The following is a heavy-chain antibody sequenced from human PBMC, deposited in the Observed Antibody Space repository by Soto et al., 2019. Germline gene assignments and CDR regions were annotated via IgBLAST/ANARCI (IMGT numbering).Heavy chain of an antibody. V-gene: IGHV3-21*01. J-gene: IGHJ2*01. CDR2: ISSSSSTI. CDR3: AREAPRVPAAMKFRLWNCYFDL. D-gene: IGHD2-2*01. Sequence: EVQLVESGGGLVKPGGSLRLSCAASGFTFSSYSMNWVRQAPGKGLEWVSSISSSSSTIYYADSVKGRFTISRDNAKNSLHLQMNSLRAEDTAVYYCAREAPRVPAAMKFRLWNCYFDLWGRGTLVTVSS. CDR1: GFTFSSYS.